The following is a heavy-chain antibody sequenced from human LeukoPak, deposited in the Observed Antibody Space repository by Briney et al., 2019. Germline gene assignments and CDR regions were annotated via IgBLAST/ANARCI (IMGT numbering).Heavy chain of an antibody. Sequence: GGSLRLSCAASGFGFSDFTMTWVRQAPGRGPEWVSAIGGRGGSTYYADSLGGRFTISRDNSKDMLYLQMNSLKVEDTATYYCGKEGGAWGQGTKVTVSS. D-gene: IGHD3-16*01. CDR3: GKEGGA. CDR2: IGGRGGST. V-gene: IGHV3-23*01. J-gene: IGHJ5*02. CDR1: GFGFSDFT.